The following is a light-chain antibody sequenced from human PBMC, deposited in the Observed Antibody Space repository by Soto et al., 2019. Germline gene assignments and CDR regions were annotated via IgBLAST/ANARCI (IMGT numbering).Light chain of an antibody. J-gene: IGKJ4*01. Sequence: DIQMTQSPSTLSASVGDRVTITCRASQSISSWLAWYQQKPGKAPKLLIYKASSLESGVPSRFSGSGSGTEFTVTISSLQPDAFATYYCQQYNSYPLTFGGGTKVEIK. V-gene: IGKV1-5*03. CDR3: QQYNSYPLT. CDR2: KAS. CDR1: QSISSW.